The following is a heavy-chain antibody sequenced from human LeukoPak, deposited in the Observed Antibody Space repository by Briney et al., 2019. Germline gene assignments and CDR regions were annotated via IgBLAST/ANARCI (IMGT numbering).Heavy chain of an antibody. CDR3: TRDDFWSGYPDY. CDR1: GGSFSGYY. J-gene: IGHJ4*02. Sequence: LSLTCAVYGGSFSGYYWSWVRKAPGKGLEWVGFIRSKAYGGTTEYAASVKGRFTISRDDSKSIAYLQMNSLKTEDTAVYYCTRDDFWSGYPDYWGQGTLVTVSS. D-gene: IGHD3-3*01. V-gene: IGHV3-49*04. CDR2: IRSKAYGGTT.